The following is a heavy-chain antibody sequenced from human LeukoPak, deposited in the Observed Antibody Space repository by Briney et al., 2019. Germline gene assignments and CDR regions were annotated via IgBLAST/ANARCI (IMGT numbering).Heavy chain of an antibody. J-gene: IGHJ6*02. CDR1: AGSISIYY. Sequence: SETLSLTCTVSAGSISIYYWSWIRRPPGKGLEWIGSIYYTGSTNYNPSLESRVTMSVDTSKNQFSLKLSSLTAADTAVYSCARGPHYYSYYGLDVWGQGTTVTVSS. CDR2: IYYTGST. CDR3: ARGPHYYSYYGLDV. V-gene: IGHV4-59*01.